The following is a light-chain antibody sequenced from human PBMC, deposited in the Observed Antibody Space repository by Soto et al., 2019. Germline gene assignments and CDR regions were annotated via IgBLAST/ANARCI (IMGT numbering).Light chain of an antibody. CDR2: KAS. Sequence: DIQMTQSPSTLSASVGDRVTITCRASQSISTWLAWYQQKPGKAPKLLIQKASSLESGVPSRFSGSGSGTEFTLTISSLQPDDFATYYCQQYNDYHTFGQGTKLEIK. CDR1: QSISTW. J-gene: IGKJ2*01. CDR3: QQYNDYHT. V-gene: IGKV1-5*03.